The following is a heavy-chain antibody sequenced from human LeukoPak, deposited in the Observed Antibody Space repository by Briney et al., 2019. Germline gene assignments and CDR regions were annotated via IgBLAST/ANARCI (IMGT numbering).Heavy chain of an antibody. D-gene: IGHD6-6*01. V-gene: IGHV4-30-2*01. J-gene: IGHJ5*02. CDR3: AREYSSSSPLNWFDP. CDR2: IYHSGST. Sequence: PSQTLSLTCTVSGGSISSGGYYWSWIRQPPGKGLEWIGYIYHSGSTYYNPSLKSRVTISVDRSKNQFSLKLSSVTAADTAVYYCAREYSSSSPLNWFDPWGQGTLVTVSS. CDR1: GGSISSGGYY.